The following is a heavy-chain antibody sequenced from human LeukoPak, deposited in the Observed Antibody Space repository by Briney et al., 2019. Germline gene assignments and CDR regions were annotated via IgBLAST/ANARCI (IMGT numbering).Heavy chain of an antibody. CDR1: GFTFSSYA. J-gene: IGHJ3*02. Sequence: GGSLRLSCAASGFTFSSYAMHWVRQAPGKGLEWVAVISYDGSNKYYADSVKGRFTISRDNSKNTLYLQMNSLRAEDTAVYYCARDAAILTGYNDAFDIWGQGTMVTVSS. V-gene: IGHV3-30-3*01. CDR2: ISYDGSNK. D-gene: IGHD3-9*01. CDR3: ARDAAILTGYNDAFDI.